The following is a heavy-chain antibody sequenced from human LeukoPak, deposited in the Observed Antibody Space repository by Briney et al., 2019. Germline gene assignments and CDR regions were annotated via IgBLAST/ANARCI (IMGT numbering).Heavy chain of an antibody. CDR3: ARRHGDYFLDY. CDR1: GFPFSSYS. Sequence: GGSLRLSCAASGFPFSSYSMIWVRQAPRKGLEWVSHISTSSSTIYYADSVKGRFTISRDNAKNSLYLQMNSLRAEDTAVYYCARRHGDYFLDYWGQGTLVTVSS. J-gene: IGHJ4*02. V-gene: IGHV3-48*04. CDR2: ISTSSSTI. D-gene: IGHD4-17*01.